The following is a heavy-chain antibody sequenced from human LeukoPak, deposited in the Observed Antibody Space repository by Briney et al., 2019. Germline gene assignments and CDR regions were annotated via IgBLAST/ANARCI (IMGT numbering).Heavy chain of an antibody. CDR1: GGSFSGYY. CDR3: ARTPKAPIAAAGTYYYYGMDV. CDR2: INHSGST. V-gene: IGHV4-34*01. Sequence: PSETLSLTCAVYGGSFSGYYWSWIRQPPGKGLEWIGEINHSGSTNYNPSLKSRVTISVDTSKNQFSLKLSSVTAADTAVYYCARTPKAPIAAAGTYYYYGMDVWGQGTTVTVSS. D-gene: IGHD6-13*01. J-gene: IGHJ6*02.